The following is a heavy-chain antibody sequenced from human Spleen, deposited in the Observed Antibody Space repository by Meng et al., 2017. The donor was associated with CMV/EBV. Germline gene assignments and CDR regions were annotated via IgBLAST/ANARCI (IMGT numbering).Heavy chain of an antibody. CDR3: ARDSTTTRDFDY. D-gene: IGHD2/OR15-2a*01. CDR2: SRNKASSYTT. Sequence: SGFTFGDHYMDWVRQAPGKGLEWVARSRNKASSYTTEYAASVKGRFTISRDDSKNSLDLQMTSLKTEDTAVYYCARDSTTTRDFDYWGQGTLVTVSS. CDR1: GFTFGDHY. V-gene: IGHV3-72*01. J-gene: IGHJ4*02.